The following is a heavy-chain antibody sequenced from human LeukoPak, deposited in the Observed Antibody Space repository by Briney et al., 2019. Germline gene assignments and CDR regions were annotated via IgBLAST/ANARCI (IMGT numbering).Heavy chain of an antibody. D-gene: IGHD6-19*01. CDR3: ARSPGYSSGMAYFQH. V-gene: IGHV4-59*11. Sequence: SETLSLTCTVSGGSINSHYWSWVRQPPGKGLVWIGYISYSGNTNYNPSLKSRVTISMHTSKNQLSLKLNSVTAADTAVYYCARSPGYSSGMAYFQHWGQGTLVTVSS. CDR1: GGSINSHY. J-gene: IGHJ1*01. CDR2: ISYSGNT.